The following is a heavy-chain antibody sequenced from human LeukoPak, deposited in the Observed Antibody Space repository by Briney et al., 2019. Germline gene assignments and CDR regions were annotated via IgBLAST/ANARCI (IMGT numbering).Heavy chain of an antibody. V-gene: IGHV1-18*01. J-gene: IGHJ6*02. Sequence: ASVKVSCKASGYTFTSYGISWVRQAPGQGLEWMGWISAYNGNTNYAQKLQGRVTMTTDTSTSTAYMELRSLRADDTAVYYCARDHIVVVPAAPSGMDVWGQGTTVTVSS. D-gene: IGHD2-2*01. CDR2: ISAYNGNT. CDR3: ARDHIVVVPAAPSGMDV. CDR1: GYTFTSYG.